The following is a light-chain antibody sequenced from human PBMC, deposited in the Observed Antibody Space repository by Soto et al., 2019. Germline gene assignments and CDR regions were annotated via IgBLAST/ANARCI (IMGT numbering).Light chain of an antibody. CDR1: NIGSKS. CDR3: QLWVSSSHHFYA. Sequence: SYELTQPPSVSVAPGQTARITCGGDNIGSKSVHWNQQKPGQAPVLVVYNDRDRPSGIPERFSGSNSGNTATLTISRVEAGDEADYYCQLWVSSSHHFYAFGTGTKLTVL. CDR2: NDR. V-gene: IGLV3-21*02. J-gene: IGLJ1*01.